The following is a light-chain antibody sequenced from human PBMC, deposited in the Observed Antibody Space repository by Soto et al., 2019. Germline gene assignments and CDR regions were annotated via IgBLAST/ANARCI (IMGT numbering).Light chain of an antibody. CDR2: VAS. Sequence: DIQMTQSPSSLSASVGDRVTITCRASQTISSYLNWYQRKPGKAHKXLIYVASSLQGGVPSRFSGSGSGTDLTITIGSLQPDDCETYDCQQSYSTPITFGQGTRLEIK. V-gene: IGKV1-39*01. CDR3: QQSYSTPIT. J-gene: IGKJ5*01. CDR1: QTISSY.